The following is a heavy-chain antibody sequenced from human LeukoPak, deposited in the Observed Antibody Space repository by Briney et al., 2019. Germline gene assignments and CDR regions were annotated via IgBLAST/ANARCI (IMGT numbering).Heavy chain of an antibody. CDR1: GGSISSYY. Sequence: PSETLSLTCTVSGGSISSYYWSWIRQPPGKGLEWIGYIYYSGSNNYNPSLKSRVTISVDTSKNQFSLKLSSVTAADTAVYYCARYIPPYGYNLYYFDYWGQGTLVTVSS. D-gene: IGHD5-24*01. CDR2: IYYSGSN. V-gene: IGHV4-59*01. CDR3: ARYIPPYGYNLYYFDY. J-gene: IGHJ4*02.